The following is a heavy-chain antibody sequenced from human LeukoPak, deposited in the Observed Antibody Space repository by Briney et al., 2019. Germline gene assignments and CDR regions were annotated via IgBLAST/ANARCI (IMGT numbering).Heavy chain of an antibody. CDR2: ISWNSGSI. CDR3: AKDMSPTMVTICGFDY. J-gene: IGHJ4*02. D-gene: IGHD5-18*01. Sequence: GGSLRLSCAASGFTFDDYAMHWVRQAPGKGLEWVSGISWNSGSIGYADSVNGRFTISRDNAKNSLYLQMNSLRAEDTALYYCAKDMSPTMVTICGFDYWGQGTLVTVSS. V-gene: IGHV3-9*01. CDR1: GFTFDDYA.